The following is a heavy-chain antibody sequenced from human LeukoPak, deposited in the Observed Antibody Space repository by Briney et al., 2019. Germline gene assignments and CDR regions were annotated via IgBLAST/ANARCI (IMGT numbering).Heavy chain of an antibody. D-gene: IGHD1-26*01. CDR2: ISWNGGGA. CDR1: GFSFKDYG. V-gene: IGHV3-9*01. Sequence: PGGSLRLSCVATGFSFKDYGMHWVRQPPGKGLELVASISWNGGGADYADSVKGRFTISRDNAKNSLYLQLSSLRPEDTALYYCAKHLRATNTYSFFGLDVWGQGTTVTVSS. J-gene: IGHJ6*02. CDR3: AKHLRATNTYSFFGLDV.